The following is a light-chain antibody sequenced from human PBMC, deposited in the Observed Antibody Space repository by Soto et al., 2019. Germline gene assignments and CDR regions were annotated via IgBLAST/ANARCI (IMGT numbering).Light chain of an antibody. Sequence: DIVMTQSPATLSVPPGERATLSCRASQSVSSNLAWYQQKPGQAPRLLIYGASTRATGIPARFSGGGSGTEFTLTISSLQSEDFAVYYCQQYNNWPPIFTFGPGTKVDIK. CDR1: QSVSSN. CDR3: QQYNNWPPIFT. CDR2: GAS. J-gene: IGKJ3*01. V-gene: IGKV3-15*01.